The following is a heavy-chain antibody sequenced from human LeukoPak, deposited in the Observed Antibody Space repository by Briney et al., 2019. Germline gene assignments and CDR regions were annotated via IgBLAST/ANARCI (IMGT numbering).Heavy chain of an antibody. CDR2: IRYDGNNK. CDR1: GFTFSNYG. Sequence: PGGSLRLSCGASGFTFSNYGMLWVRQAPGKVLDWVAFIRYDGNNKIYADSVKGRFTISRENSKITLYLPISSLRAEDTAVYYCVKDNPLDYWGQGTLVIVSS. CDR3: VKDNPLDY. V-gene: IGHV3-30*02. J-gene: IGHJ4*02. D-gene: IGHD1-14*01.